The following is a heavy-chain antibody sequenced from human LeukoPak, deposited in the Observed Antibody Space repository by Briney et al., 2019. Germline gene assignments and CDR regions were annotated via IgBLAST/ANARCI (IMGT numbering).Heavy chain of an antibody. V-gene: IGHV3-30*01. CDR3: ARDGVGYCSSTSCYTNWFDP. CDR1: GLTFSSYA. J-gene: IGHJ5*02. Sequence: GGSLRLSCAASGLTFSSYAMHWVRQAPGKGLEWVAVISYDGSNKYYADSVKGRFTISRDNSKNTLYLQMNSLRAEDTAVYYCARDGVGYCSSTSCYTNWFDPWGQGTLVTVSS. D-gene: IGHD2-2*02. CDR2: ISYDGSNK.